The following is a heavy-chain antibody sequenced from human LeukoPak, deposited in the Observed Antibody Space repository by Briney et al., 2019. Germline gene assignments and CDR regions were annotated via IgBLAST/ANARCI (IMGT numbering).Heavy chain of an antibody. D-gene: IGHD3-22*01. CDR2: ISGSGGST. CDR1: GFTFSSYA. CDR3: AKTFFNYYDSSGYYDY. V-gene: IGHV3-23*01. J-gene: IGHJ4*02. Sequence: PGGSLRLSCAASGFTFSSYAMSWVRQAPGKGLEWVSAISGSGGSTYYADSVKGRFTISRDNSKNTLYLQMNSLRAEDTAVYYCAKTFFNYYDSSGYYDYWGQGTLVTVSS.